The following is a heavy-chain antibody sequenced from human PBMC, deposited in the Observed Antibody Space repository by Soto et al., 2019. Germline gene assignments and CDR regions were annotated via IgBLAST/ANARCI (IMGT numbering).Heavy chain of an antibody. D-gene: IGHD6-19*01. CDR1: GVSISRYY. Sequence: QVQLQESGPGLVKPSETLSLTCTVSGVSISRYYWSWIRQPAGKGLEWIGRIYTSGSTNYNPSLKSRVTMSVDTSKNQFSLKLSSVTAADTAVYYCARDREAVAGTEYGMDVWGQGTTVTVSS. J-gene: IGHJ6*02. CDR2: IYTSGST. V-gene: IGHV4-4*07. CDR3: ARDREAVAGTEYGMDV.